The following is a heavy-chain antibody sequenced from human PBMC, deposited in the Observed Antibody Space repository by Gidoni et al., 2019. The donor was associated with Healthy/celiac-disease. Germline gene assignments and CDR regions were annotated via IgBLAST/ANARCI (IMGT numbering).Heavy chain of an antibody. CDR2: IYHSGST. V-gene: IGHV4-38-2*02. D-gene: IGHD3-22*01. CDR1: GYSLSSGYY. J-gene: IGHJ4*02. CDR3: ARDIYYYDSSGYVDY. Sequence: PGLVQPSETLSLTCTVSGYSLSSGYYWGWIRQPPGTGLEWSGSIYHSGSTYYNPSLKSRVTISVDTSKNQFSLKLSSVTAADTAVYYCARDIYYYDSSGYVDYWGQRTLVTVSS.